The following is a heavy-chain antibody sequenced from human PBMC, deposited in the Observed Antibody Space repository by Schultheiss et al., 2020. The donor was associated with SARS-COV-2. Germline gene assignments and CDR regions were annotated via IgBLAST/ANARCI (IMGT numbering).Heavy chain of an antibody. V-gene: IGHV1-8*01. CDR1: GYTFISYD. D-gene: IGHD6-19*01. CDR2: MNPNSGNT. CDR3: ARVARIAVAGTLRY. Sequence: ASVKVSCKASGYTFISYDINWVRQATGQGLEWMGWMNPNSGNTGYAQKFQGRVTMTRNTSISTAYMELSSLRSEDTAVYYCARVARIAVAGTLRYWGQGTLVTVSS. J-gene: IGHJ4*02.